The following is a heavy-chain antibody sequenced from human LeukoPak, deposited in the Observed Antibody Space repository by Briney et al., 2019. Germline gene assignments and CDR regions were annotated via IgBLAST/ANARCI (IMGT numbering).Heavy chain of an antibody. CDR1: GYSFSNYW. V-gene: IGHV5-51*01. CDR2: IYPGDSDT. CDR3: VRQFDSGWYGSFDY. J-gene: IGHJ4*02. Sequence: GESLKISCKGSGYSFSNYWIGWVRQMPGKGLESMGIIYPGDSDTRYSPSFQGQVTISADKSISTAYLQWTSLKASDTAVYYCVRQFDSGWYGSFDYWGQGTLVTVSS. D-gene: IGHD6-19*01.